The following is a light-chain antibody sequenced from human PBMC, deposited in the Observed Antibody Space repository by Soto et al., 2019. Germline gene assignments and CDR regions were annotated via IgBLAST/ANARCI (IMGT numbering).Light chain of an antibody. V-gene: IGLV2-14*01. CDR2: EVS. CDR1: SSDVGAYNL. Sequence: QSVLTQPASVSGSPGQSVTISCTGTSSDVGAYNLVSWYQQYPGKAPKLMIYEVSNRPSGVSNRFSGSKSGNTASLTISGLXAEDEADYYCCTSYEGGGKYVFGTGTKVTVL. J-gene: IGLJ1*01. CDR3: TSYEGGGKYV.